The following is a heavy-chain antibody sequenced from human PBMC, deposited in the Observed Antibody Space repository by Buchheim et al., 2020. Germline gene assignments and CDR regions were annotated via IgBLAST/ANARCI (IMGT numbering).Heavy chain of an antibody. CDR3: ARDRVEYQLLFDY. CDR2: ISSSSSTI. Sequence: EVQLVESGGGLVQPGGSLRLSCAASGFTFSSYSMNWVRQAPGKGLEWVSYISSSSSTIYYADSVKGRFTISRDNAKHSLYLPMNSLRAEDTAVYYCARDRVEYQLLFDYWGQGTL. CDR1: GFTFSSYS. D-gene: IGHD2-2*01. V-gene: IGHV3-48*04. J-gene: IGHJ4*02.